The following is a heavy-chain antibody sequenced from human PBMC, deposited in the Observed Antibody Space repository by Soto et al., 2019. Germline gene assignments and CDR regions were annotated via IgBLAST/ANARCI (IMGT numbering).Heavy chain of an antibody. D-gene: IGHD6-19*01. Sequence: GGSLRLSCAASGFTVSSNYMSWVRQAPGKGLEWVSVIYSGGSTYYADSVKGRFTISRDNSKNTLYLQMNSLRAEDTAVYYCASDSSGWLGGLGYWGQGTLVTVSS. J-gene: IGHJ4*02. CDR3: ASDSSGWLGGLGY. V-gene: IGHV3-66*01. CDR2: IYSGGST. CDR1: GFTVSSNY.